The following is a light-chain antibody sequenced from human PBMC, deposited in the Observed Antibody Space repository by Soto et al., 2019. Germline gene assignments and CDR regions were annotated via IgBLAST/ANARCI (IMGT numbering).Light chain of an antibody. CDR2: DNN. CDR3: GTWDSSLSAVV. Sequence: QSALTQPPSVSAAPGQKVTISCSGSSSNIGNNYVSWYQQLPGTAPKLLIYDNNKRPSGIPDRFSGSKSGTSATLGITGLQTGDVADYYCGTWDSSLSAVVFGGGTKVTVL. CDR1: SSNIGNNY. J-gene: IGLJ2*01. V-gene: IGLV1-51*01.